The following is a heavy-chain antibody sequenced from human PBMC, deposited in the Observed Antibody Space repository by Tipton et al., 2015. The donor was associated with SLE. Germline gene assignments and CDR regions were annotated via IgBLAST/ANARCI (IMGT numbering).Heavy chain of an antibody. J-gene: IGHJ3*02. CDR2: IKQDGREK. Sequence: SLRLSCAASGFTFSSYGMRWGPRAPGKGLGWVANIKQDGREKYDVDSVKGRFTISRDNAKNSLYLQMNSLRAEDTAVYYCASARITMVRARGSFDIGGQGTMVTVSS. CDR3: ASARITMVRARGSFDI. V-gene: IGHV3-7*01. D-gene: IGHD3-10*01. CDR1: GFTFSSYG.